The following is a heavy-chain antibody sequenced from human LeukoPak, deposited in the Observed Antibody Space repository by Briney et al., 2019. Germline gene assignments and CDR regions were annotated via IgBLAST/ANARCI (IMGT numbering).Heavy chain of an antibody. Sequence: SETLSLTCTVSGDSISGHHCTWIRQPPGTGLEWIGYFYDSGDVNYNPSLKSRVAISIDMSNNQFSLKMASVTAADTAMYYCARLLRPGGRKGDAFDIWGQGTLVTVSS. CDR1: GDSISGHH. V-gene: IGHV4-59*08. CDR3: ARLLRPGGRKGDAFDI. J-gene: IGHJ3*02. CDR2: FYDSGDV. D-gene: IGHD1-26*01.